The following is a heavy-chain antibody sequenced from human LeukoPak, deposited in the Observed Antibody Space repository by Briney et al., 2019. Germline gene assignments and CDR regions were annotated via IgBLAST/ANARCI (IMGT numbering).Heavy chain of an antibody. Sequence: KPSETLSLTCAVYGGSFSGYYWSWIRQPPGKGLEWIGEINHSGSTNYNPSLKSRVTISVDTSKNQFSLKLSSVTAADTAVYYCARRVTYYYGSGTMAYFDYWGQGTLVTVSS. J-gene: IGHJ4*02. CDR3: ARRVTYYYGSGTMAYFDY. V-gene: IGHV4-34*01. CDR1: GGSFSGYY. D-gene: IGHD3-10*01. CDR2: INHSGST.